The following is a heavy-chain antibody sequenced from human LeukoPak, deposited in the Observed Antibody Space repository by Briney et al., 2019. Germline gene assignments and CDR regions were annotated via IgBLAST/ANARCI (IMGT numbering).Heavy chain of an antibody. CDR3: AREIYCSASSCTGGVFDI. CDR2: IYSGGST. CDR1: GFTVSSNY. V-gene: IGHV3-53*01. D-gene: IGHD2-15*01. J-gene: IGHJ3*02. Sequence: GGSLRLSCAASGFTVSSNYMSWVRQAPGKGLEWVSVIYSGGSTYYADSVKGRFTISRDNSKNTLYLQMNSLRVEDTAVYYCAREIYCSASSCTGGVFDIWGQGTMVTVS.